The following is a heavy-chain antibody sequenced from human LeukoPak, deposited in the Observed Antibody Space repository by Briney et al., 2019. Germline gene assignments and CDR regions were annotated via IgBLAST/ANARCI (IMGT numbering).Heavy chain of an antibody. J-gene: IGHJ4*02. D-gene: IGHD6-19*01. Sequence: GGSLRLSCAASGVTFSSHSMSWVRQAPGKGLEWVSYISSSSVTIYYADSVKGRFTISRDNAKNSLYLQMNSLRAEDTAVYYCARDSVAGRIGYFDYWGQGTLVTVSS. CDR3: ARDSVAGRIGYFDY. CDR1: GVTFSSHS. CDR2: ISSSSVTI. V-gene: IGHV3-48*01.